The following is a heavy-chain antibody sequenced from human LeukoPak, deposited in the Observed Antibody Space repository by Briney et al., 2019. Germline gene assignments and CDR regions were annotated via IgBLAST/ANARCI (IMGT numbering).Heavy chain of an antibody. CDR1: GGSISSGGYS. V-gene: IGHV4-39*07. CDR2: IYYSGST. J-gene: IGHJ4*02. Sequence: SQTLSLTCAVSGGSISSGGYSWRWIRQPPGKGLEWIGSIYYSGSTYYNPSLKSRVTISVDTSKNQFSLKLSSVTAADTAVYYCARNSGWYPSDYWGQGTLVTVSS. D-gene: IGHD6-19*01. CDR3: ARNSGWYPSDY.